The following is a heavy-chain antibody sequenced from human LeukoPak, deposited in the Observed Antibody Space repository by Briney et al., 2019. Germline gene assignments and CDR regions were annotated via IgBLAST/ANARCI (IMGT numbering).Heavy chain of an antibody. CDR3: ARSLIIAAAGTADY. Sequence: ASVKVSCKASGYTFTSYGISWVRRAPGQGLEWMGWISAYNGNTNYAQKLQGRVTMTTDTSTSTAYMELRSLRSDDTAVYYCARSLIIAAAGTADYWGQGTLVTVSS. CDR1: GYTFTSYG. J-gene: IGHJ4*02. CDR2: ISAYNGNT. V-gene: IGHV1-18*01. D-gene: IGHD6-13*01.